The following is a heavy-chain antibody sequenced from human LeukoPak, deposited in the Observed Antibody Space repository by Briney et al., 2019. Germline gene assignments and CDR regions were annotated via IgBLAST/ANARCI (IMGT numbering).Heavy chain of an antibody. J-gene: IGHJ4*02. CDR3: ASYDSGSYYKGFDY. CDR1: GFTFSSYA. Sequence: GGSLRLSCAASGFTFSSYAMTWVRQPPGKGLEWVSAISGSGGSTYYADSVKGRFTISRDNSKNTLYLQMNSLRAEDTAVCYCASYDSGSYYKGFDYWGQGTLVTVSS. D-gene: IGHD3-10*01. V-gene: IGHV3-23*01. CDR2: ISGSGGST.